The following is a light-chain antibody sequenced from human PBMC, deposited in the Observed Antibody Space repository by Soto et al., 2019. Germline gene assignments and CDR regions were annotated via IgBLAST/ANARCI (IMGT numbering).Light chain of an antibody. CDR3: FSYTRSGTYV. CDR1: SSDVGNYKY. J-gene: IGLJ1*01. CDR2: EVS. Sequence: QSALTQPASVSGSPGQSITISCTGTSSDVGNYKYVSWYQQHPGKAPKLMIYEVSNRPSGVSNRFSGSKSGNTASLTISGLQAEDETDYYCFSYTRSGTYVFGTGTKAIVL. V-gene: IGLV2-14*01.